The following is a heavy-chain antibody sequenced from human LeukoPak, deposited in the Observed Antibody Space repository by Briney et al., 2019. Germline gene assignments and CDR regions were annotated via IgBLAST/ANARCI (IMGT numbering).Heavy chain of an antibody. J-gene: IGHJ4*02. V-gene: IGHV3-23*01. CDR1: GFTFSSYA. D-gene: IGHD3-3*01. CDR2: ISSSGSDT. Sequence: PGGSLRLSCAASGFTFSSYAMSWIRQAPGKGLEWVSVISSSGSDTYYTDSVKGRFTISRDNSKNTLYLQMNSLRAEDTAVYYCAKASRKEYCSSTSCYPYYDFWSGYYSLDYWGQGTLVTVSS. CDR3: AKASRKEYCSSTSCYPYYDFWSGYYSLDY.